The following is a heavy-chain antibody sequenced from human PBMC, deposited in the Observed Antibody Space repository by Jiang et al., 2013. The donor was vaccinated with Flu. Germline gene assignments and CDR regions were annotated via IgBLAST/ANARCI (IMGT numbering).Heavy chain of an antibody. V-gene: IGHV1-46*01. CDR3: ARWPDTSMVHYYNGMDV. D-gene: IGHD5-18*01. CDR2: INPSGSST. Sequence: VQLVESGAEVKKPGASVKVSCKASGYTFTSYYIHWVRQAPGQGLEWMGVINPSGSSTSYAQKFQGRVTMTRDTSTSTVYMELNSLRSEDTAVYYCARWPDTSMVHYYNGMDVWGRGTTVTVSS. CDR1: GYTFTSYY. J-gene: IGHJ6*02.